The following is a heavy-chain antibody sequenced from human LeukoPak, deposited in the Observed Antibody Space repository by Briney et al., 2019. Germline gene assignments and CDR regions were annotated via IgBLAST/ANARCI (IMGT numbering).Heavy chain of an antibody. D-gene: IGHD3-10*01. V-gene: IGHV3-64D*06. CDR3: VKVDGEYGSGSYYFDY. J-gene: IGHJ4*02. CDR1: GFTFSGYA. CDR2: ISSNGGST. Sequence: SGGSLRLSCSASGFTFSGYAMHWVRQAPGKGLEHVSAISSNGGSTDYADSVKGRFTISRDNSKNTLYLQMSSLRTEDTAVYYCVKVDGEYGSGSYYFDYWGQGTLVTVSS.